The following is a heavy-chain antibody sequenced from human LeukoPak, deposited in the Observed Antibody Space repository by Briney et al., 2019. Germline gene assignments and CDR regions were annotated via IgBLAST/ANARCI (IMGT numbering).Heavy chain of an antibody. CDR1: GGSISSYC. J-gene: IGHJ6*03. Sequence: PSETLSLTCTVSGGSISSYCWSWIRQPPGKGLEWIGYIYYSGSTNYNPSLKSRVTISVDTSKNQFSLKLSSVTAADTAVYYCARESLYYYMDVWGKGTTVTVSS. CDR3: ARESLYYYMDV. CDR2: IYYSGST. V-gene: IGHV4-59*01.